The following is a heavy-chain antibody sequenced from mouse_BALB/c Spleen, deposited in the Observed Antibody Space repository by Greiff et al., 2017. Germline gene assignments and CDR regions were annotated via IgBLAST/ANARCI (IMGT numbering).Heavy chain of an antibody. CDR2: ISSGGST. CDR3: AREGDYGNFYAMDY. J-gene: IGHJ4*01. D-gene: IGHD2-1*01. Sequence: EVKLMESGGGLVKPGGSLKLSCAASGFTFSSYAMSWVRQTPEKRLEWVASISSGGSTYYPDSVKGRFTISRDNARNILYLQMSSLRSEDTAMYYCAREGDYGNFYAMDYWGQGTSVTVSS. V-gene: IGHV5-6-5*01. CDR1: GFTFSSYA.